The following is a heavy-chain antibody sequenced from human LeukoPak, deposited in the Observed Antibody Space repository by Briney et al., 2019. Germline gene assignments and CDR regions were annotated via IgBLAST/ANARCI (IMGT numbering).Heavy chain of an antibody. CDR2: ISAYNGNT. CDR3: AREPPSGWYISLKDY. D-gene: IGHD6-19*01. CDR1: GYTFTSCG. V-gene: IGHV1-18*01. Sequence: GASVKVSCKASGYTFTSCGISWVRQAPGQGLEWMGWISAYNGNTNYARKLQGRVTMTTDTSTSTAYMELRSLRSDDTAVYYCAREPPSGWYISLKDYWGQGTLVTVSS. J-gene: IGHJ4*02.